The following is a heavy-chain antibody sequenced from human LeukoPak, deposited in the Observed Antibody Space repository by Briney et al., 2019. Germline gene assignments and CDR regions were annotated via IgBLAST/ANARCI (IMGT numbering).Heavy chain of an antibody. D-gene: IGHD4-17*01. J-gene: IGHJ3*02. CDR3: ARDLVTVTKGFDI. V-gene: IGHV4-59*11. CDR1: GDSFSSHY. CDR2: ISYIGTT. Sequence: SETLSLTCAVSGDSFSSHYWTWIRQPPGRGLEGIGYISYIGTTNYNPSLKSRVTISIDTSKNQFSLKLSSVTTADTDVDYCARDLVTVTKGFDIWGLGTMVTVSS.